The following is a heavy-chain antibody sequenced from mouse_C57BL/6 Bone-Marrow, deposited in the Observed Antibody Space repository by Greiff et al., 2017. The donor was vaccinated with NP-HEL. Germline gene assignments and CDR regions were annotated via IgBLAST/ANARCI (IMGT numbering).Heavy chain of an antibody. CDR1: GYTFTDYY. V-gene: IGHV1-26*01. J-gene: IGHJ2*01. Sequence: EVQLQQSGPELVKPGASVKISCKASGYTFTDYYMNWVKQSHGKSLEWIGDINPNNGGTSYNQKFKGKATLTVDKSSSTAYMELRSLTSEDSAVYYCARAVATNYWGKGTTLTVSS. D-gene: IGHD1-1*01. CDR3: ARAVATNY. CDR2: INPNNGGT.